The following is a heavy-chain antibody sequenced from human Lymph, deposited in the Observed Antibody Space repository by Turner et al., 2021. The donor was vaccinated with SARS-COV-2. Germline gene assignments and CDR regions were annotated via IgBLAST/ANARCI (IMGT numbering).Heavy chain of an antibody. J-gene: IGHJ4*02. CDR3: AKDRFTLSSGWEDY. D-gene: IGHD6-19*01. CDR2: ISGSGGTT. CDR1: GFTFSSYA. Sequence: EVQLLESGGGLVQPGGSLRLSCPPAGFTFSSYAMSGVRQAPGKGLVWVSGISGSGGTTPYADSVKGRFTISRDNSKNTMYLQMNSLRAEDTAVYYCAKDRFTLSSGWEDYWGQGTLVTVSS. V-gene: IGHV3-23*01.